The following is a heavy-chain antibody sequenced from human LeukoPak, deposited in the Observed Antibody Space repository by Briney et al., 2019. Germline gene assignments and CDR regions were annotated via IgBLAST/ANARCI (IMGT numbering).Heavy chain of an antibody. J-gene: IGHJ5*02. V-gene: IGHV3-48*03. CDR3: ARAKRQQLVLENWFDP. Sequence: GGSLRLSCAASGFTFSSYEMNWVRQAPGKGPEWVSYISSSGSTIYYADSVKGRFTISRDNAKNSLYLQMNSLRAEDTAVYYCARAKRQQLVLENWFDPWGQGTLVTVSS. CDR2: ISSSGSTI. CDR1: GFTFSSYE. D-gene: IGHD6-13*01.